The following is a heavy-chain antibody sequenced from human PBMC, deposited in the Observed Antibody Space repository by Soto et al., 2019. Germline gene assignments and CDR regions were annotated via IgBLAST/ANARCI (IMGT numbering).Heavy chain of an antibody. CDR2: ISGSGGST. V-gene: IGHV3-23*01. D-gene: IGHD2-21*02. CDR3: ARWESGDWYLGI. J-gene: IGHJ4*02. CDR1: GFTFSSYA. Sequence: EVQLLESGGGLVQPGGSLRLSCAASGFTFSSYAMSWVRQAPGKGLEWVSAISGSGGSTYYADSVKGRFTISRDNSKNTLYLQMNSLRAEDTAVYYCARWESGDWYLGIWGQGTLISVSS.